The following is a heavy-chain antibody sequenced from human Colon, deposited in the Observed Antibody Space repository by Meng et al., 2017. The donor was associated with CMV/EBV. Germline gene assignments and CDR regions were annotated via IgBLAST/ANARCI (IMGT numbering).Heavy chain of an antibody. V-gene: IGHV3-23*01. CDR2: ISGSGLTT. J-gene: IGHJ4*02. D-gene: IGHD3-3*01. CDR3: ATGADLHTFWNGFAY. Sequence: GGSLRLSCAASGFTFDDYAMHWVRQAPGKGLEWVSSISGSGLTTFYSDAVKGRFSISRDNSRNTLYLQINSLRADDTAVYYCATGADLHTFWNGFAYWGQGAVVTVSS. CDR1: GFTFDDYA.